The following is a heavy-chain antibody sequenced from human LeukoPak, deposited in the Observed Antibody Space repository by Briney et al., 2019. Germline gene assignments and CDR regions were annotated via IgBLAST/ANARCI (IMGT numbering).Heavy chain of an antibody. V-gene: IGHV3-23*01. CDR3: AKDGGWYEEDY. D-gene: IGHD6-19*01. CDR2: ISGSGGST. Sequence: PGGSLRLSCAASGFTFSSYGMSWVRQALGKGLEWVSAISGSGGSTYYADSVKGRFTISRDNSENTLCLQMNSLRAEDTAVYYCAKDGGWYEEDYWGQGTLVTVSS. CDR1: GFTFSSYG. J-gene: IGHJ4*02.